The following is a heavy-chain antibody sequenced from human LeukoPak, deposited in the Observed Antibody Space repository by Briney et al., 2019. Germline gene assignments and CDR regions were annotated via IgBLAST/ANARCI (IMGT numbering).Heavy chain of an antibody. CDR1: GDSISTYY. V-gene: IGHV4-59*08. CDR2: IYYTGST. Sequence: SETLSLTCTVSGDSISTYYWSWLRQPPGQGLEWIGYIYYTGSTKYDPSLKSRVTISVDTPKNQFSLKLRYVTAADTAVYYCARHEISSNWYPAFLDHWGQGTLVTVSS. D-gene: IGHD6-13*01. CDR3: ARHEISSNWYPAFLDH. J-gene: IGHJ4*02.